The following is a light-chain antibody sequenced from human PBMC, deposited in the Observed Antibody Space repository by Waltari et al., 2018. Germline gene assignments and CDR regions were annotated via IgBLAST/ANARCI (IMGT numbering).Light chain of an antibody. CDR2: SAS. V-gene: IGKV1-9*01. CDR3: QQLNSYPLT. Sequence: DIQLTQSPSFLSASVRDRVTITCRASQGISNYLAWYQQKPGKAPKLLIYSASTLQSGVPERLSGSGSGTEFSLTISSLQPEDFDTYYCQQLNSYPLTFGGGTK. CDR1: QGISNY. J-gene: IGKJ4*01.